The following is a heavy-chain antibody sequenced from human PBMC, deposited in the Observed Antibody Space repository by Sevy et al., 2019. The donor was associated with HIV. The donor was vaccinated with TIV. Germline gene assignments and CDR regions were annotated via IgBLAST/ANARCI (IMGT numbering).Heavy chain of an antibody. J-gene: IGHJ5*02. CDR2: ISGNGDST. D-gene: IGHD5-18*01. Sequence: GGSLRLSCAASGFTFSSYGMSWVRQAPGKGLEWVSLISGNGDSTYYADSVKGRFTISRDNSKNTLYLQMNSLRAEDTAVYSCARVIQRRARWFDPWGQGTLVTVSS. V-gene: IGHV3-23*01. CDR1: GFTFSSYG. CDR3: ARVIQRRARWFDP.